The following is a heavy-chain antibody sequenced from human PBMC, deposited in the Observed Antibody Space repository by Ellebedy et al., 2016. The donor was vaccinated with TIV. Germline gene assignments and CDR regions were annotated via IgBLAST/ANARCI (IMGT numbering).Heavy chain of an antibody. Sequence: GESLKISXAASGFTFSNYWMHWVRQAPGRGLECVALISHDESNKNYADSVKGRFTISRDNSKNTLFLQMNSLRDEDTAVYYCARDAFGSIDYWGQGTLVTVSS. CDR1: GFTFSNYW. D-gene: IGHD3-3*01. J-gene: IGHJ4*02. CDR2: ISHDESNK. CDR3: ARDAFGSIDY. V-gene: IGHV3-30-3*01.